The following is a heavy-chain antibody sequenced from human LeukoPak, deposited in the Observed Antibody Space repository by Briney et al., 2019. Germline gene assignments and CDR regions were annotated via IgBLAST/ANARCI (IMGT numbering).Heavy chain of an antibody. J-gene: IGHJ4*02. V-gene: IGHV3-33*08. CDR3: ARDHSSGWYYIDY. CDR2: TWSDGNKK. Sequence: QRGRSLRLSCAASGFTFSSYAMHWVRQAPGKGLEWVAVTWSDGNKKYYADSVKGRFTISKDNSKNTLYLQMNSLRAEDTAVYYCARDHSSGWYYIDYWGQGTLVTVSS. CDR1: GFTFSSYA. D-gene: IGHD6-19*01.